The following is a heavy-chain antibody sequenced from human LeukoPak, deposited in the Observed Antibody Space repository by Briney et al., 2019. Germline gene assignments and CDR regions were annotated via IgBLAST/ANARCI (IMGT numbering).Heavy chain of an antibody. D-gene: IGHD6-6*01. CDR3: AKDHSSSL. V-gene: IGHV3-23*01. J-gene: IGHJ4*02. CDR2: ISGSGGST. Sequence: PGGSLRLSCSGYTFTFSSYAMSWVRQAPGKGLEWGSAISGSGGSTYYADSVKGRFTISRDNSKNTLYLQMNSLRAEDTAVYYCAKDHSSSLWGQGTLVTVSS. CDR1: TFTFSSYA.